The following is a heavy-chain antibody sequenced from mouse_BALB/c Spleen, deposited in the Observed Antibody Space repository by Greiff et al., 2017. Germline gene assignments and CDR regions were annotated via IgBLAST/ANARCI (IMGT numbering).Heavy chain of an antibody. V-gene: IGHV1-69*01. CDR3: ARGYGNNFDN. J-gene: IGHJ2*01. D-gene: IGHD2-10*02. CDR2: IDTSDSYT. CDR1: GYTFTDYW. Sequence: QVQLKQPGAELVMPGASVKMSCKASGYTFTDYWMHWVKQRPGQGLEWIGAIDTSDSYTSYNQKFKGKATLTVDESSSTAYMQLSSLTSEDSAVYYCARGYGNNFDNWGQGTTLTVSS.